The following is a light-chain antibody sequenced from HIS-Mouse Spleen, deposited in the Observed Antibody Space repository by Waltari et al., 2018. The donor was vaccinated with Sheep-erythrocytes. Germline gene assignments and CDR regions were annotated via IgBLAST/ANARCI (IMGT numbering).Light chain of an antibody. Sequence: DIQLTQSPSFLSASVEDRVTITCRASQGISSYLAWYQQKPGKAPKLLIYAASTLQSGVPSRFSGSGSGTEFTLTISSLQPEDFATYYCQQLNSYPHTFGQGTKLEIK. V-gene: IGKV1-9*01. CDR2: AAS. CDR1: QGISSY. CDR3: QQLNSYPHT. J-gene: IGKJ2*01.